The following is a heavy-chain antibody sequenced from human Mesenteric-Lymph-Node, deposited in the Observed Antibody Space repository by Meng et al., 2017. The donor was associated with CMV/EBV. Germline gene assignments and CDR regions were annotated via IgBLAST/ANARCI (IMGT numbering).Heavy chain of an antibody. CDR1: GFTVSSNY. Sequence: GESLKISCAAAGFTVSSNYMTWVRQAPGKGLEWVSVIYSGGSTYYTDSVKGRFTISRDDSSNTLYLQMNSLRGEDTAAYYCASPRTRPGVWGQGTTVTVSS. CDR3: ASPRTRPGV. CDR2: IYSGGST. V-gene: IGHV3-53*01. J-gene: IGHJ6*02.